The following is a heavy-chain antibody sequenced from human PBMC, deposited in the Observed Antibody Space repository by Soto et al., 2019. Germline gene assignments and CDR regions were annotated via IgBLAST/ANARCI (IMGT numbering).Heavy chain of an antibody. D-gene: IGHD2-15*01. CDR1: GGSISSSSYY. Sequence: PSETLSLTCTVSGGSISSSSYYWGWIRQPPGKGLEWIGSIYYSGSTYYNPSLKSRVTISVDTSKNQFSLKLSSVTAADTAVYYCARQDCSGGSCYPAGYYYYGMDVWGQGTTVTVSS. V-gene: IGHV4-39*01. CDR2: IYYSGST. J-gene: IGHJ6*02. CDR3: ARQDCSGGSCYPAGYYYYGMDV.